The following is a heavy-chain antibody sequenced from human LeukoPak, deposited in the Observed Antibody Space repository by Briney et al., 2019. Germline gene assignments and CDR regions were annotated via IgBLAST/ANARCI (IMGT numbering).Heavy chain of an antibody. CDR1: GFTFSSCS. D-gene: IGHD5-24*01. J-gene: IGHJ1*01. CDR2: ISSSSSYI. CDR3: ARIGRDGYNYGYFQH. V-gene: IGHV3-21*01. Sequence: PGGSLRLSCAASGFTFSSCSMNWVRQAPGKGLEWVSSISSSSSYIYYADSVKGRFTISRDNAKNSLYLQMNSLRAEDTAVYYCARIGRDGYNYGYFQHWGQGTLVTVSS.